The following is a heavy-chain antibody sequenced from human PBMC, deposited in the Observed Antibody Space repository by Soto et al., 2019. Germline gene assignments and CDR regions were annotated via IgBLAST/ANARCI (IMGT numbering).Heavy chain of an antibody. J-gene: IGHJ3*02. D-gene: IGHD3-10*01. CDR1: GRTIRGAGGY. CDR3: ARDKSTSGSYYAFDI. V-gene: IGHV4-31*03. CDR2: IYYTGTT. Sequence: TQSLRYTVSGRTIRGAGGYWSLIRKHPGKGLAWHGYIYYTGTTYYNPSHKSRLTLSADTSKNQFSLKLSSVTAADTSVYYCARDKSTSGSYYAFDIWGQGTMVTVSS.